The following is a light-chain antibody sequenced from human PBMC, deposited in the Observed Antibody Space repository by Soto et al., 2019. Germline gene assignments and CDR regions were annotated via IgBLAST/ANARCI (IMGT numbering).Light chain of an antibody. J-gene: IGKJ5*01. Sequence: EIVLTQSPGTLSLSPGERATLSCRASQGVSSNLAWYQQKPGQAPRLLIYGASTRATGIPARFSGSGSGTEFTLTISSLQSEDFAVYYCQQYNNWPPTFGQGTRLEIK. CDR2: GAS. CDR3: QQYNNWPPT. V-gene: IGKV3-15*01. CDR1: QGVSSN.